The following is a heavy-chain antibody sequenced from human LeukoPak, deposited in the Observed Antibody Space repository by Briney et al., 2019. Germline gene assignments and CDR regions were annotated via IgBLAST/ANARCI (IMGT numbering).Heavy chain of an antibody. Sequence: GGSLRLSCAASGFSVNNNYMSWVRQPAGKGLEWLSVIYTGGNTFYADSVEGRFTVSRDNSKNTLYLQMNSLRADDTAVYYCTKLKGWYGDGYCDHWGQGTLVTVSS. CDR2: IYTGGNT. CDR3: TKLKGWYGDGYCDH. D-gene: IGHD6-19*01. J-gene: IGHJ4*02. CDR1: GFSVNNNY. V-gene: IGHV3-53*01.